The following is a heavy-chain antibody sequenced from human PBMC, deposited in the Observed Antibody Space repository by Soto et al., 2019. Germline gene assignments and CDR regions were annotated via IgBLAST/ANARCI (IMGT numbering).Heavy chain of an antibody. CDR2: ISSSSTTI. D-gene: IGHD6-6*01. V-gene: IGHV3-48*01. CDR3: ARERGYSSSYYYYGMDV. Sequence: GGSLRLSCAASGFTFSSHSMNWVRQAPGKGLEWISYISSSSTTIYYADSVKGRFTISRDNSKNTLYLQMNSLRAEDTAVYYCARERGYSSSYYYYGMDVWGQGTTVTVSS. J-gene: IGHJ6*02. CDR1: GFTFSSHS.